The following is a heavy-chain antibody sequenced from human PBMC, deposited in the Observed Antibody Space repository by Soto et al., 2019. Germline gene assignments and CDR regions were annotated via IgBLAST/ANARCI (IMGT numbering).Heavy chain of an antibody. Sequence: SETLSLTCTVSGGSISSYYWSWIRQPPGKGLEWIGEINHSGSTNYNPSLKSRVTISVDTSKNQFSLKLTSVTAADTAVYYCARDKLTGLFDYWGQGTLLTVCS. CDR3: ARDKLTGLFDY. V-gene: IGHV4-34*01. D-gene: IGHD2-8*02. J-gene: IGHJ4*02. CDR2: INHSGST. CDR1: GGSISSYY.